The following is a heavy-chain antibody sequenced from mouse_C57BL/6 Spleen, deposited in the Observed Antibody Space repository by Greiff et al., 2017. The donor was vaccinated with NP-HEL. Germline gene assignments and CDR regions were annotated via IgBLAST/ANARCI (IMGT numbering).Heavy chain of an antibody. CDR3: ARKTAQAFYYAMDY. CDR2: LDPSDSYT. V-gene: IGHV1-50*01. D-gene: IGHD3-2*02. CDR1: GYTFTSYW. Sequence: QVQLQQPGAELVKPGASVKLSCKASGYTFTSYWMQWVKQRPGQGLEWIGELDPSDSYTNYNQKFKGKATLTVDTSSRTAYMQLSSLTSEDSAVYYCARKTAQAFYYAMDYWGQGTSVTVSS. J-gene: IGHJ4*01.